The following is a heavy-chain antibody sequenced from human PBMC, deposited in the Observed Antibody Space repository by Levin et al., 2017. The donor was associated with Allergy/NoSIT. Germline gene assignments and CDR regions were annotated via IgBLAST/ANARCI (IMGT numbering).Heavy chain of an antibody. D-gene: IGHD4-11*01. CDR2: IKSKTDGGTT. CDR1: GFAFSNAW. Sequence: GESLKISCAASGFAFSNAWMSWVRQAPGKGLEWVGRIKSKTDGGTTESAAPVKGRFTISRDDSENTLYLQMDSLKAEDTAVYYCTTTTVTALTVGYWGQGTLVTVSS. J-gene: IGHJ4*02. V-gene: IGHV3-15*01. CDR3: TTTTVTALTVGY.